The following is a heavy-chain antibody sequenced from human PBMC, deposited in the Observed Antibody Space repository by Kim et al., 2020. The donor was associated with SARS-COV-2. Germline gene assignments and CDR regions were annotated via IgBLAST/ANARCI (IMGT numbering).Heavy chain of an antibody. V-gene: IGHV4-34*01. CDR3: ARSSIFGVVTLSY. Sequence: SNPSLKSRVTISVDTSKDQFSLKLSSVTAADTAVYYCARSSIFGVVTLSYWGQGTLVTVSS. J-gene: IGHJ4*02. D-gene: IGHD3-3*01.